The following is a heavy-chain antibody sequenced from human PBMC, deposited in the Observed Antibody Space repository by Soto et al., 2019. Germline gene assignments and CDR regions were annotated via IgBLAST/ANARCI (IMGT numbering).Heavy chain of an antibody. CDR3: ARRTGYSSGWTTPFDY. J-gene: IGHJ4*02. CDR1: GFTFNSYS. Sequence: EVQLVESGGGLVQPGGSLRLSCAASGFTFNSYSMNWVRQAPGKGLEWVSYISSSSSTIYYADSVKGRFTISRDNAENSLDLQWNSLRDEDTAVYYCARRTGYSSGWTTPFDYWGQGTLVTVSS. V-gene: IGHV3-48*02. D-gene: IGHD6-19*01. CDR2: ISSSSSTI.